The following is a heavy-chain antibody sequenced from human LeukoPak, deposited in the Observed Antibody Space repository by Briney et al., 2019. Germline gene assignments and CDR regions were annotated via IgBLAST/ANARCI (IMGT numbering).Heavy chain of an antibody. Sequence: SVKVSCKASGGTFSSYAISWVRQAPGQGLEWMGRIIPILGIANYAQKFQGRVTITADKSTSTAYMELSSLRSEDTAVYYCARVVVVVAATSLQYYYYGMDVWGQGTTVTVSS. V-gene: IGHV1-69*04. CDR2: IIPILGIA. CDR3: ARVVVVVAATSLQYYYYGMDV. D-gene: IGHD2-15*01. CDR1: GGTFSSYA. J-gene: IGHJ6*02.